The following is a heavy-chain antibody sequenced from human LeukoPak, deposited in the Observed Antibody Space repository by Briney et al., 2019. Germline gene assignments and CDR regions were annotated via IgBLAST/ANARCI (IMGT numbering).Heavy chain of an antibody. D-gene: IGHD3-10*01. CDR2: INHSGST. CDR1: GGSFSGYY. Sequence: EILSLTCAVYGGSFSGYYWSWIRQPPGKGLEWIGEINHSGSTNYNPSLTSRATISVDTTKNQFSLKLSSVTAPDTAVYDCARTMDPGHYYGMDVWGQGTTVTVSS. CDR3: ARTMDPGHYYGMDV. J-gene: IGHJ6*02. V-gene: IGHV4-34*01.